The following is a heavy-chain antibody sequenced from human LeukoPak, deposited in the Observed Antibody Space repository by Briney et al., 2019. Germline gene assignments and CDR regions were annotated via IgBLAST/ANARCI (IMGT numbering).Heavy chain of an antibody. V-gene: IGHV3-30-3*01. J-gene: IGHJ4*02. D-gene: IGHD4-17*01. CDR2: ISYDGSNK. CDR1: GFTFSSHA. Sequence: GGSLRLSCAASGFTFSSHAMHWVRQAPGRGLEWVADISYDGSNKYYADSVKGRFTISRDNSKNTLYLQMNSLRAEDTAVYYCARDKGLRQNYFDYWGQGTLVTVSS. CDR3: ARDKGLRQNYFDY.